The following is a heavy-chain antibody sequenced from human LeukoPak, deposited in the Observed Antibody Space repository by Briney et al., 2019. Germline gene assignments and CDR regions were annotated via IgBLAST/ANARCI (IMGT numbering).Heavy chain of an antibody. CDR3: AKAHTLCSSTSCYFDY. Sequence: GSLRLSCAVSGFTFSSYAMSWVRQAPGKGLEWVSVISGSGGITYYADSVKGRFTISRDNSKNTLYLQMNSLRAEDTAIYYCAKAHTLCSSTSCYFDYWGQGTLVTVSS. CDR2: ISGSGGIT. V-gene: IGHV3-23*01. CDR1: GFTFSSYA. J-gene: IGHJ4*02. D-gene: IGHD2-2*01.